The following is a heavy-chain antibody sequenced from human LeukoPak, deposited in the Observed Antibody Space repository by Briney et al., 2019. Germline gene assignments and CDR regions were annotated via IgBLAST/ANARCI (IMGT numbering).Heavy chain of an antibody. CDR2: IIPIFGTA. J-gene: IGHJ4*02. CDR3: ARARYCSSTSCRPFDY. Sequence: SVKVSCKASGGTFSSYAISWVRQAPGQGLEWMGGIIPIFGTANYAQKFQGRVTITADESTSTAYMELRSLRSDDTAVYYCARARYCSSTSCRPFDYWGQGTLVTVSS. D-gene: IGHD2-2*01. V-gene: IGHV1-69*13. CDR1: GGTFSSYA.